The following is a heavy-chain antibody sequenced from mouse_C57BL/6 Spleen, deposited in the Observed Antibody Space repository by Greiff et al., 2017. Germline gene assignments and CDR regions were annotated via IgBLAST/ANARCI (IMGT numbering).Heavy chain of an antibody. J-gene: IGHJ3*01. Sequence: QVQLQQSGTELVKPGASVKLSCKASGYTFTSYWMHWVKQRPGQGLEWIGNINPSNGGTNYNEKFKSKATLTVDKSSSTAYMQLSSLTSEDSAVYYCARADLLWYPWFAYWGQGTLVTVSA. CDR3: ARADLLWYPWFAY. V-gene: IGHV1-53*01. CDR2: INPSNGGT. CDR1: GYTFTSYW. D-gene: IGHD2-1*01.